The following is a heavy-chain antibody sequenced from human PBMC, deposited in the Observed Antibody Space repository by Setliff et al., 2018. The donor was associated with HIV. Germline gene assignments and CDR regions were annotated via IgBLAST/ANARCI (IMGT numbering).Heavy chain of an antibody. CDR3: ARDAEPVLQWFGESPNHDAFDF. V-gene: IGHV1-46*01. Sequence: ASVKVSCKASGYTFINYYIHWVRQAPGQGLEWMAIIDPSGESTSYAQKFQGRVTMTMDTSTNTVYMELSSLRSEDTAVYYCARDAEPVLQWFGESPNHDAFDFWGQGTMVTVSS. CDR1: GYTFINYY. D-gene: IGHD3-10*01. CDR2: IDPSGEST. J-gene: IGHJ3*01.